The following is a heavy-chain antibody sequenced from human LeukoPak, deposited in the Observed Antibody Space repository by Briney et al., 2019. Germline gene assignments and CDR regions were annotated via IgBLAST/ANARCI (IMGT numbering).Heavy chain of an antibody. CDR2: INHLGSA. V-gene: IGHV4-34*01. D-gene: IGHD6-19*01. CDR1: GGSFSGHY. Sequence: SETLSLTCAVYGGSFSGHYWTWIRQSPGKALEWVGEINHLGSAHYAPSLRSRVTISVDTAKNQFSLRLNSVTAADTAVYYCARGVVAGSLGDYYYYMDAWGKGTTVTVSS. CDR3: ARGVVAGSLGDYYYYMDA. J-gene: IGHJ6*03.